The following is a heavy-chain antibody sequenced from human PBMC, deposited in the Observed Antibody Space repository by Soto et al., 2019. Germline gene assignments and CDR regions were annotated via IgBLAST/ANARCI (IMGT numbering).Heavy chain of an antibody. CDR1: GVTFISYA. J-gene: IGHJ4*02. V-gene: IGHV3-23*01. Sequence: GGSLRLSCAASGVTFISYAMSWVRQAPGKGLEWVSSITGSGGNTFYADSVKGRFTISRDNSKNTLYLQMNNVRAEDTAVYYCAKDAVFIAVTGPFDYWGQGTLVTVSS. CDR3: AKDAVFIAVTGPFDY. CDR2: ITGSGGNT. D-gene: IGHD6-19*01.